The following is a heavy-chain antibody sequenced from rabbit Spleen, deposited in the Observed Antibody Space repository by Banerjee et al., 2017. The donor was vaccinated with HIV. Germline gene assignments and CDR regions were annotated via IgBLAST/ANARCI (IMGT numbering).Heavy chain of an antibody. Sequence: QEQLKESGGGLVQPGGSLKLSCTASGFSISSYYMNWVRQAPGKGLEWIGYIDPVFGTTYYASWAKGRFTISKTSSTTVTLQMTSLTVADTATYFCAREKSGIVGYDLWGPGTLVTVS. V-gene: IGHV1S45*01. CDR3: AREKSGIVGYDL. D-gene: IGHD6-1*01. J-gene: IGHJ6*01. CDR2: IDPVFGTT. CDR1: GFSISSYYM.